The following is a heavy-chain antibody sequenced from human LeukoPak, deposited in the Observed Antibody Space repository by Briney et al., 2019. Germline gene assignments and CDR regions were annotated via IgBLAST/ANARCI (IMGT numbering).Heavy chain of an antibody. CDR3: AREGYCTSSICYATY. J-gene: IGHJ4*02. D-gene: IGHD2-2*01. Sequence: PGGSLRLSCAASGFTFSSYSMNWARQAPGKGLEWVSSISSSSSYIYYADSLKGRFTISRDNAKHSLYLQMTSLRAEDTAVYYCAREGYCTSSICYATYWGQGTLVTVSS. CDR2: ISSSSSYI. V-gene: IGHV3-21*01. CDR1: GFTFSSYS.